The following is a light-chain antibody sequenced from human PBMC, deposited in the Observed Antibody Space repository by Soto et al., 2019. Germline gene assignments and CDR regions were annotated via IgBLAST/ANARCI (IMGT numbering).Light chain of an antibody. CDR2: GNS. CDR3: QSYESSLSAL. J-gene: IGLJ3*02. CDR1: SSNIGAGYD. V-gene: IGLV1-40*01. Sequence: QSVLTQPPSVSGAPGQRVTISCTGSSSNIGAGYDVHWYQQLPGTAPKLLIYGNSNRPSGVPDRFPGSKSGTSASLAITGLQAEDDADYYCQSYESSLSALFGGGTKLTVL.